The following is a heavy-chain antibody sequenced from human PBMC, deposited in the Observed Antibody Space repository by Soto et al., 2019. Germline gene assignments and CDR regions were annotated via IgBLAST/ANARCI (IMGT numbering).Heavy chain of an antibody. CDR3: ARQLRSPYQYSSSPAADY. CDR1: GGSFSGYY. CDR2: INHSGST. J-gene: IGHJ4*02. D-gene: IGHD6-6*01. V-gene: IGHV4-34*01. Sequence: SETLSLTCAVYGGSFSGYYWSWIRQPPGKGLEWIGEINHSGSTNYNPSLKSRVTISVDTSKNQFSLKLSSVTAADTAVYYCARQLRSPYQYSSSPAADYWGQGTLVTVSS.